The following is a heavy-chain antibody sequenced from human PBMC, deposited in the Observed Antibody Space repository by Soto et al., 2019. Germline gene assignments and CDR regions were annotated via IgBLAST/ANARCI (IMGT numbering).Heavy chain of an antibody. CDR2: ISSSSSTI. V-gene: IGHV3-48*01. CDR3: ARDPSDGDYGAAAFDI. CDR1: GFTFSSYS. Sequence: EVQLVESGGGLVQPGGSLRLSCAASGFTFSSYSMNWVRQAPGKGLEWVSYISSSSSTIYYADSVKGRFTISRDNAKNSLYLQMNSLRAEDTAVYYCARDPSDGDYGAAAFDIWGQGTMVTVSS. J-gene: IGHJ3*02. D-gene: IGHD4-17*01.